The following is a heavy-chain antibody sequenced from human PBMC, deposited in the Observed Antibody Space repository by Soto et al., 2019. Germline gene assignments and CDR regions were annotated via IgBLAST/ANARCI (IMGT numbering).Heavy chain of an antibody. CDR1: GYTFTSYA. D-gene: IGHD3-22*01. CDR3: ARGDYYDIHDY. V-gene: IGHV1-3*01. CDR2: INAGNGNT. J-gene: IGHJ4*02. Sequence: QVQLVQSGAEVKKPGASVKVSCKASGYTFTSYAMHWVRQAPGQSLEWMGWINAGNGNTKYSQKLQRRVTITRDTSASTAYMALSSLRSEDTAVYCCARGDYYDIHDYWGQGTLVTVSS.